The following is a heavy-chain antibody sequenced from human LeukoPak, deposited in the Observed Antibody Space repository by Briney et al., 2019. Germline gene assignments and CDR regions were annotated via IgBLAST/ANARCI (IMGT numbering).Heavy chain of an antibody. V-gene: IGHV1-69*04. D-gene: IGHD3-22*01. Sequence: SVKVSCKSSGDTLRSNAINWVRQAPGQGLEWMGRIIPVIPIPDYAQKFQGRVTITADRSTSTAFMELTSLRSEDTAVYYCARAHSSGSRSAFDIWGQGTMVTVSS. CDR2: IIPVIPIP. CDR3: ARAHSSGSRSAFDI. J-gene: IGHJ3*02. CDR1: GDTLRSNA.